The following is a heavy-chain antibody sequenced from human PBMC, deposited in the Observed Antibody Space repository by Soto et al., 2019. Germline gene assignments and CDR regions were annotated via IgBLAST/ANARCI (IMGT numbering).Heavy chain of an antibody. CDR1: AFTVSSNY. CDR2: IYSGGST. Sequence: GGSLRLSCAASAFTVSSNYMSWVRQAPGKGLEWVSVIYSGGSTYYADSVKGRFTISRDNSKNTLYLQMNSLRAEDTAVYYCARVGPTRYNWFDPLGQGTLVTV. V-gene: IGHV3-66*01. CDR3: ARVGPTRYNWFDP. J-gene: IGHJ5*02. D-gene: IGHD1-1*01.